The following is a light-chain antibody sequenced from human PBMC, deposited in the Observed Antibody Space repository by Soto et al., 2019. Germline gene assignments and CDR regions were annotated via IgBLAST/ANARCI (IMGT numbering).Light chain of an antibody. CDR1: QSVSSN. J-gene: IGKJ2*01. CDR3: QQYNNWPPGKYT. CDR2: GAS. Sequence: EIMMTQSPATPSVSPGERATLSCRASQSVSSNLAWYQQKPGQAPRLLIYGASTRATGIPARFTGSGSGTEFTLTISSLQSEDFAVYYCQQYNNWPPGKYTFGQGTKLEIK. V-gene: IGKV3-15*01.